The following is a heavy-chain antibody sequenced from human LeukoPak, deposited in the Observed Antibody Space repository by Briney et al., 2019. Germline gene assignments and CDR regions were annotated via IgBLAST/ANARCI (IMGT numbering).Heavy chain of an antibody. V-gene: IGHV3-48*01. CDR3: ARDSSYGLWYYYYMDV. D-gene: IGHD5-18*01. Sequence: GGSLRLSCAASGFTFSSYSMNWVRQAPGKGLEWVSYISSSSSTIYYADSVKGRFTISRDNAKNSLYLQMNSLRAEDTAVYYCARDSSYGLWYYYYMDVWGKGTTVTVSS. J-gene: IGHJ6*03. CDR1: GFTFSSYS. CDR2: ISSSSSTI.